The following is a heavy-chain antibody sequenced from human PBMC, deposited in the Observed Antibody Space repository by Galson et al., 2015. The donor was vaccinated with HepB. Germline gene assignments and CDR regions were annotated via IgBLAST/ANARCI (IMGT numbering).Heavy chain of an antibody. J-gene: IGHJ5*02. V-gene: IGHV6-1*01. Sequence: CAISGDSVSSNSAAWNWIRQSPSRGLEWLGRTYYRFKWYYDYAVSVKSRITINPDISKNQFSLQLNSVTPEDTAVYYCARNVYYGTSGYYYKPGWIDPWGQGTLVTVSS. D-gene: IGHD3-22*01. CDR1: GDSVSSNSAA. CDR3: ARNVYYGTSGYYYKPGWIDP. CDR2: TYYRFKWYY.